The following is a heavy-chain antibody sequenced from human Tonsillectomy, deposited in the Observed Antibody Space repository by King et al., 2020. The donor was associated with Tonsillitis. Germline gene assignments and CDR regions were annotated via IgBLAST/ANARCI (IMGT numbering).Heavy chain of an antibody. CDR1: EFSFTNYA. CDR3: AKDPAAVAGIDFYYGMDV. D-gene: IGHD6-19*01. Sequence: VQLVESGGGLVQSGGSLRLSCADSEFSFTNYAMSWVRQAPGKGLEWVSSISGSGGSTYYADSVKGRFTISRDSSKNTLFLQMDSLRVEDTAVYYCAKDPAAVAGIDFYYGMDVWGQGTTVSVSS. J-gene: IGHJ6*02. V-gene: IGHV3-23*04. CDR2: ISGSGGST.